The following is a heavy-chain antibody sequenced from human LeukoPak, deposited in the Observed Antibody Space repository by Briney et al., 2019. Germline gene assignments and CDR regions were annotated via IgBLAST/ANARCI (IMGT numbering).Heavy chain of an antibody. CDR3: ARDSRLLWFGELSRPIDY. Sequence: PGGSLRLSCAASGFTFSSYEMNWVRQAPGKGLEWDSSISSSGSYIYYADSVQGRFTISRDNAKNSLYLQMNSLRAEDTAVYYCARDSRLLWFGELSRPIDYWGQGTLVTVSS. J-gene: IGHJ4*02. CDR2: ISSSGSYI. CDR1: GFTFSSYE. D-gene: IGHD3-10*01. V-gene: IGHV3-21*01.